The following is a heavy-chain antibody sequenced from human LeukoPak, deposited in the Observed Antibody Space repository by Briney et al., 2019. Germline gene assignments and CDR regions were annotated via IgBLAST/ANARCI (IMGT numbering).Heavy chain of an antibody. CDR3: AKDLYSSSWYYFAY. V-gene: IGHV3-9*03. J-gene: IGHJ4*02. D-gene: IGHD6-13*01. Sequence: GRSLRLSCAASGLTFDDYAMHWVRQAPRKGLEWVSGISWNSGSIGYADSVKGRFTISRDNAKNSLYLQMNSLRAEDMALYYCAKDLYSSSWYYFAYWGQGTLVTVSS. CDR1: GLTFDDYA. CDR2: ISWNSGSI.